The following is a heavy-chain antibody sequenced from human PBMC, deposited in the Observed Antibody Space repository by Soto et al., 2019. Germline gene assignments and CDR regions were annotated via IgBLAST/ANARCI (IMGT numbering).Heavy chain of an antibody. CDR1: GGSFIGYY. V-gene: IGHV4-34*01. CDR2: INPTGST. D-gene: IGHD3-16*02. J-gene: IGHJ5*02. CDR3: ARANGLRLGELSCGGPNWFDP. Sequence: QVRLQQWGAGLLKPSETLSLTCAVYGGSFIGYYWSWIRQPPGKWLEWIGEINPTGSTNYNPSLKSRVTILIDTAKNQCSLKLSSVTAADKAMYYCARANGLRLGELSCGGPNWFDPWGQGTLVTVSS.